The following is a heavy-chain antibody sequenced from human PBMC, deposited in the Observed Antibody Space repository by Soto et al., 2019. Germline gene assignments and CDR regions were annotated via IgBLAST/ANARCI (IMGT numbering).Heavy chain of an antibody. CDR3: ATGSPYYYGSGGMWDS. J-gene: IGHJ4*02. D-gene: IGHD3-10*01. Sequence: QVRLQESCPGLVKPSGTLSLTCLVSGGSMSSPNWWTWVRQAPVKGLEWIAEIHHSGATNYSPSLKSRAVISIDKSNNQFSLQLHSVTAADTAVYYCATGSPYYYGSGGMWDSWGRGALVTVSS. CDR2: IHHSGAT. V-gene: IGHV4-4*02. CDR1: GGSMSSPNW.